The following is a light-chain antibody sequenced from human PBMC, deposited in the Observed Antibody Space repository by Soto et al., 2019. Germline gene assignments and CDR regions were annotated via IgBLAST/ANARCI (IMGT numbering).Light chain of an antibody. CDR2: AAS. Sequence: DIQMTQSPSSLSASVGDRVTITCRASESINRHLNWYQQQPGKAPKLLIYAASSSQNGVPSRFXGGGSGTDFTLIITHLQPEDFATYYCQQSYTALSLTFGQGTRLEIK. J-gene: IGKJ5*01. CDR1: ESINRH. V-gene: IGKV1-39*01. CDR3: QQSYTALSLT.